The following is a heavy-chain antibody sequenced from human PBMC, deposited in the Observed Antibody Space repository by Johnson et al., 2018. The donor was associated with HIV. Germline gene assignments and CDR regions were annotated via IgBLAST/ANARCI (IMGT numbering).Heavy chain of an antibody. CDR1: GFTFSSYA. Sequence: VQLVESGGGLVQPGGSLRLSCAASGFTFSSYAMSWVRQAPGKGLEWVSAISGSGGSTYYADSVKGRFTISRDNAKNSLYLQMNSLRAEDTAVYYCARVRQLWQAFDIWGQGTMVTVSS. V-gene: IGHV3-23*04. CDR2: ISGSGGST. CDR3: ARVRQLWQAFDI. D-gene: IGHD5-18*01. J-gene: IGHJ3*02.